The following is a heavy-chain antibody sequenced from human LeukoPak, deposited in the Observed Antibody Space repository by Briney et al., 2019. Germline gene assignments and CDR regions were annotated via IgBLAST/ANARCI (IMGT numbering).Heavy chain of an antibody. V-gene: IGHV5-51*01. J-gene: IGHJ4*02. Sequence: GESLKISCKGSGYSFTSYWIAWVRQMPGKGQEWMGIIYPGDSDTRYSPSFQGQVTISADKSITTAYLQWSSLKASDTAMYYCARHAPYYGSGSYYTDWGQGTLVTVSS. CDR3: ARHAPYYGSGSYYTD. CDR1: GYSFTSYW. CDR2: IYPGDSDT. D-gene: IGHD3-10*01.